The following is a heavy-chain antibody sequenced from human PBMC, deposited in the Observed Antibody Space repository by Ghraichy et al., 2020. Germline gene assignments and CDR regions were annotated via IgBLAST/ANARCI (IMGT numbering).Heavy chain of an antibody. V-gene: IGHV3-48*02. J-gene: IGHJ4*02. D-gene: IGHD4-17*01. Sequence: GGSLRLSCAASGFTFTNYGMNWVRQAPGKGLEWVSYISSSGFTLYYADSVKGRFTISRDIAKHSLYLQMNSLNDEDTAVYYCARDFYGDYGFDYWGQGTLVTVSS. CDR3: ARDFYGDYGFDY. CDR2: ISSSGFTL. CDR1: GFTFTNYG.